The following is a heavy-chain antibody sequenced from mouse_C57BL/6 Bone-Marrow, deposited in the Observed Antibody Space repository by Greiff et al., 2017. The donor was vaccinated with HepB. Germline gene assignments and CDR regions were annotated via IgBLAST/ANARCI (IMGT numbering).Heavy chain of an antibody. V-gene: IGHV1-55*01. CDR2: IYPGSGST. Sequence: QVQLQQPGAELVKPGASVKMSCKASGYTFTSYWITWVKQRPGQGLEWIGDIYPGSGSTNYNEKFKSKATLTVDTSSSTAYMQISSLTSEDSAVYYCARPYYYGSSLPYAMDYWGQGTSVTVSS. J-gene: IGHJ4*01. CDR3: ARPYYYGSSLPYAMDY. D-gene: IGHD1-1*01. CDR1: GYTFTSYW.